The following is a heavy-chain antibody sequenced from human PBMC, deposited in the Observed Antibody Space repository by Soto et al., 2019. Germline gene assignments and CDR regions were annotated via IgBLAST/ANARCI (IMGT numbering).Heavy chain of an antibody. CDR2: TYFRSRWYN. CDR3: WVAARDFDY. CDR1: GDSVSSNTAA. D-gene: IGHD2-15*01. Sequence: SQTLSLTCAISGDSVSSNTAAWHWIRQSPSRGLEWLGRTYFRSRWYNDYAVSVKSRITINADTSKNQFSLHLNSVSPEDTAVYHCWVAARDFDYWGQGTLVTVSS. J-gene: IGHJ4*02. V-gene: IGHV6-1*01.